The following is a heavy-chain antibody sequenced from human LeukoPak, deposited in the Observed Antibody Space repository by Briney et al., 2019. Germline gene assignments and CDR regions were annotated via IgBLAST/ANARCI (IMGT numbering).Heavy chain of an antibody. V-gene: IGHV4-31*03. J-gene: IGHJ4*02. CDR1: GGSISSGGYY. CDR3: ASLDYGDYYFDY. Sequence: KTSQTLSLTCTVSGGSISSGGYYWSWIRQHPGKGLEWIGHIYYSGSTYYNPSLKSRVTISVDTSKNQFSLKLSSVTAADTAVCYCASLDYGDYYFDYWGQGTLVTVSS. CDR2: IYYSGST. D-gene: IGHD4-17*01.